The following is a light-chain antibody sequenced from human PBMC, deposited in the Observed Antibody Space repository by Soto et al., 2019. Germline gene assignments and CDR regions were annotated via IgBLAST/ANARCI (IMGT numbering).Light chain of an antibody. CDR1: SAPISTTYY. J-gene: IGLJ1*01. CDR3: VLYMGSGAYL. Sequence: QTVVIQESSLSVSPGGKVTLTCGLRSAPISTTYYPAWYQQTPGQAPRTLIYSTNTRSSGVPDRFSGSIRGNKAALTITGAQAEDEAEYHCVLYMGSGAYLFGPGTKLTVL. CDR2: STN. V-gene: IGLV8-61*01.